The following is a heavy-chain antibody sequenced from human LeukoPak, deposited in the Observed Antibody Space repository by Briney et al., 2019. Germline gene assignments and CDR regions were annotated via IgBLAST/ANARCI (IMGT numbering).Heavy chain of an antibody. V-gene: IGHV3-23*01. D-gene: IGHD3-3*01. J-gene: IGHJ4*02. Sequence: PGGSLRLSCAASGFTFSSYAMSWVRQAPGKGLEGGSAISGSGGSTYYADYVKGRFTISRDNSKNTLYLQMNSLRAEDTAVYYCAKDEDYDFWSGYENWGQGTLVTVSS. CDR1: GFTFSSYA. CDR2: ISGSGGST. CDR3: AKDEDYDFWSGYEN.